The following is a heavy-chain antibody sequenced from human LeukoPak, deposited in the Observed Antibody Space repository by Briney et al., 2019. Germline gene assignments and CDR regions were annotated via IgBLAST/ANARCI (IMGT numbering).Heavy chain of an antibody. V-gene: IGHV3-30-3*01. CDR2: ISYDGSNK. Sequence: PGGSLRLSCAASGFTFSSYAMHWVRQAPGKGLEWVAVISYDGSNKYYADSVKGRFTISRDNSKNTLYLQMNSLRAEDTAVYYCAKDSWIYSSGWYYFDYWGQGTLVTVSS. D-gene: IGHD6-19*01. J-gene: IGHJ4*02. CDR1: GFTFSSYA. CDR3: AKDSWIYSSGWYYFDY.